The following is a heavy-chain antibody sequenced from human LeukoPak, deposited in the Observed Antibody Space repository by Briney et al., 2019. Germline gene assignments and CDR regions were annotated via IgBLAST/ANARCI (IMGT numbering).Heavy chain of an antibody. CDR3: ARGPLYGSGSYYRKLWFDP. Sequence: PSETLSLTCAVYGGSFSGYYWSWIRQPPGKGLEWIGEINHSGSTNYNPSLKSRVTISVDTSKNQFSLKLSSVTAADTAVYYCARGPLYGSGSYYRKLWFDPWGQGTLVTVSS. J-gene: IGHJ5*02. D-gene: IGHD3-10*01. CDR1: GGSFSGYY. V-gene: IGHV4-34*01. CDR2: INHSGST.